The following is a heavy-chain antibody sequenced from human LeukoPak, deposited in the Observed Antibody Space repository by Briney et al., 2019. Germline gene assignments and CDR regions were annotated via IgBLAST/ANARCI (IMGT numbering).Heavy chain of an antibody. CDR2: ISGNGNHI. J-gene: IGHJ4*02. Sequence: PGGSLRLSCRASGFTFSDYAMTWVRQVPGKGLEYVSSISGNGNHIFQADSVKGRFTISRDNAHNTLFLQMSSLRGEDTALYYCAREDCSNTRCYGNEDYWGQGTLVTVSS. CDR1: GFTFSDYA. D-gene: IGHD2-2*01. V-gene: IGHV3-21*06. CDR3: AREDCSNTRCYGNEDY.